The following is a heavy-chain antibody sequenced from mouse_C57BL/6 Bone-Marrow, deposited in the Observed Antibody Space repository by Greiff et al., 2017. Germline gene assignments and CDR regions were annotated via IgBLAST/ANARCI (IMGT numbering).Heavy chain of an antibody. D-gene: IGHD2-14*01. CDR1: GYTFTSYW. V-gene: IGHV1-55*01. J-gene: IGHJ1*03. Sequence: VQLQQPGAELVKPGASVKMSCKASGYTFTSYWITWVKQRPGQGLEWIGDIYPGSGSTNYNEKFKSKATLTLDTSSSTAYMQLSSLTSEDSAVYYCASPYYRDYGDVDVWGTGTTVTVSS. CDR3: ASPYYRDYGDVDV. CDR2: IYPGSGST.